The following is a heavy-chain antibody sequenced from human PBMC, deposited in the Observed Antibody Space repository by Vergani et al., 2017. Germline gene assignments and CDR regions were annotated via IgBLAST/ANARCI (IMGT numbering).Heavy chain of an antibody. D-gene: IGHD3-10*01. CDR2: ISGSGGST. Sequence: EVQLLESGGGLVQPGGSLRLSCAASGFTFSSYAMSWVRQAPGKGLEWVSAISGSGGSTYYADSVKGRFTISRDNSKNTLYLQMNSLRAEDTAVYYCPTSDYYGSYYMDGWGKGTTVTVSS. CDR3: PTSDYYGSYYMDG. CDR1: GFTFSSYA. V-gene: IGHV3-23*01. J-gene: IGHJ6*03.